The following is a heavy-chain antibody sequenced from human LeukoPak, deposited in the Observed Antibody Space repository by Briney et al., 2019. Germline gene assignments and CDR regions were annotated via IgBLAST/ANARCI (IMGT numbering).Heavy chain of an antibody. V-gene: IGHV3-7*01. J-gene: IGHJ3*02. CDR2: IKADGSVK. Sequence: GGSPRLSCAASEFTFSTFWMSWVRQAPGKGLEWVANIKADGSVKHYVDSVEGRFSISRDNARSSLYLQMNSLRAEDTAVYYCVRDSDYQRNSGGLYAHYDALDIWGHGTMVTVSS. CDR1: EFTFSTFW. CDR3: VRDSDYQRNSGGLYAHYDALDI. D-gene: IGHD2-21*01.